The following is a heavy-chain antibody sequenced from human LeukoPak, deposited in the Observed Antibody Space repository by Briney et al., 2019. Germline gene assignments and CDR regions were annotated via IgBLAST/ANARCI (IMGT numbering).Heavy chain of an antibody. CDR2: IKHSGLT. CDR1: GGSFSDHS. V-gene: IGHV4-34*01. D-gene: IGHD5-12*01. J-gene: IGHJ5*02. Sequence: SETLSLTCALYGGSFSDHSWTWLRQSPGGGLEWIGEIKHSGLTKYNPSLKSRVSISVEMSKKQFSLKLTSVTAADTAVYYCARERRSPGIKCFDGWGEGTLVTAAS. CDR3: ARERRSPGIKCFDG.